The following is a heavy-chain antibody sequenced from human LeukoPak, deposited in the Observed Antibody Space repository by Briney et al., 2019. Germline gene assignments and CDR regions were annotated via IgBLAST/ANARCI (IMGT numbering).Heavy chain of an antibody. CDR2: IKQDGSEK. D-gene: IGHD2-21*01. J-gene: IGHJ4*02. CDR1: GFTFSSYW. V-gene: IGHV3-7*01. CDR3: ARDHRGIYSPFDY. Sequence: GGSLRLSCAASGFTFSSYWMSWVRQAPGKGLGWVANIKQDGSEKYYVDSVKGRFTISRDNAKNSLYLQMNSRRAEDTAVYYCARDHRGIYSPFDYWGQGTLVTVSS.